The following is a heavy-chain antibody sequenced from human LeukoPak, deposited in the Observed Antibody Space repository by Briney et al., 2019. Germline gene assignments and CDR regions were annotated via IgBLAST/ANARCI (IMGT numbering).Heavy chain of an antibody. D-gene: IGHD2-2*01. J-gene: IGHJ3*02. CDR1: GFIVSSNY. CDR3: AGASSVVIPAATAFDI. Sequence: GGSLRLSCAASGFIVSSNYMSWVRQAPGKGLDWVSIIFSGGTTFYGDSVKGRFTVSTDNSKNTLYLQMNNLRAEDTAVYYCAGASSVVIPAATAFDIWGQGTMVTVSS. V-gene: IGHV3-53*01. CDR2: IFSGGTT.